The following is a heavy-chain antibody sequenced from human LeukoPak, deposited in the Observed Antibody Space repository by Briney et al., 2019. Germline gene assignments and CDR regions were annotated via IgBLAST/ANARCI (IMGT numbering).Heavy chain of an antibody. J-gene: IGHJ4*02. Sequence: ASVKVSCKASGYTFTSYGISWVRQAPGQGLEWMGWISAYNGNTNYAQKLQGRVTMTTDTSTSTAYMELRSLRSDDTAVYYCARARLAYGSGSYRGGYWGQGTLVTVSS. CDR2: ISAYNGNT. V-gene: IGHV1-18*01. CDR3: ARARLAYGSGSYRGGY. CDR1: GYTFTSYG. D-gene: IGHD3-10*01.